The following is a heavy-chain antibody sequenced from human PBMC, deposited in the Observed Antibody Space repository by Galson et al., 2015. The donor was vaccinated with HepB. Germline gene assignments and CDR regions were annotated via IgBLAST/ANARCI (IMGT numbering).Heavy chain of an antibody. CDR2: ISKDGSVK. J-gene: IGHJ4*02. Sequence: SLRLSCAASGFTLSTYGIHWVRQAPGKGLEWVSIISKDGSVKYYGDSVRGRFTVSRDITKNTLFLQMNTLRPEDTAVYYCSRDRGLGVVSPYLDHWGQGALVTVSS. D-gene: IGHD3-3*01. CDR3: SRDRGLGVVSPYLDH. V-gene: IGHV3-30*03. CDR1: GFTLSTYG.